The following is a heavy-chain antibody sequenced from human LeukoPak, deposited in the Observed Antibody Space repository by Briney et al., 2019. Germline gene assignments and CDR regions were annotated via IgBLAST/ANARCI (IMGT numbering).Heavy chain of an antibody. V-gene: IGHV4-34*01. D-gene: IGHD3-3*01. CDR1: GGSFSGYY. J-gene: IGHJ3*02. CDR2: INHSGST. Sequence: PSETLSLTCAVYGGSFSGYYWSWIRQPPGKGLEWIGEINHSGSTNYNPSLKSRVTISVDTSKNQFSLKLSSVTAADTAVYYCARGSYDFWSGYLSADAFDIWGQGTMVTVSS. CDR3: ARGSYDFWSGYLSADAFDI.